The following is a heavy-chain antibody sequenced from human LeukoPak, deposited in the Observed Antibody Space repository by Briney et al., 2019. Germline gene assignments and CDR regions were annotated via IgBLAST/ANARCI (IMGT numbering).Heavy chain of an antibody. Sequence: PGGSLRLSCAASGFTFSSYSMNWVRQAPGKGLEWVSYISSSGSTIYYADSVKGRFTISRDNAKNSLYLQMNSLRAEDTAVYYCARVASSSSWEDEVDYFDYWGQGTLVTVSS. CDR2: ISSSGSTI. J-gene: IGHJ4*02. CDR3: ARVASSSSWEDEVDYFDY. V-gene: IGHV3-48*04. CDR1: GFTFSSYS. D-gene: IGHD6-6*01.